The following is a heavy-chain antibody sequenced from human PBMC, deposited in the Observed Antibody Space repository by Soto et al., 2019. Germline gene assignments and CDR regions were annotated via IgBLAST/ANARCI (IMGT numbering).Heavy chain of an antibody. J-gene: IGHJ4*02. CDR2: IDNSSTKI. D-gene: IGHD4-17*01. Sequence: QVQLVESGGDLVKRGGSLRLSCAASGYTFSDYYMSWIRQAPGKGLAWISYIDNSSTKIYYADSVKGRFTISRDNAKNSRYLEMNSLRDEDTAVYYCASHYGMWSGSLSPVDYWGQGTLVTVSS. CDR1: GYTFSDYY. V-gene: IGHV3-11*01. CDR3: ASHYGMWSGSLSPVDY.